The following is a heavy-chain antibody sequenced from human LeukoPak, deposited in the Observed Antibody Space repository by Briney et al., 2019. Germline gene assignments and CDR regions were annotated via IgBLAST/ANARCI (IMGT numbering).Heavy chain of an antibody. V-gene: IGHV3-48*01. CDR2: IGSSYTTK. CDR1: GFTFSTYS. J-gene: IGHJ5*02. D-gene: IGHD6-19*01. Sequence: GGSLRLSCAASGFTFSTYSMNWVRQAPGKGLEWASYIGSSYTTKFYADSVKGRFTISRDNAKNSLYLQMNSLRAEDTAVYYCARDHIAVAGPFDPWGQGTLVIVSS. CDR3: ARDHIAVAGPFDP.